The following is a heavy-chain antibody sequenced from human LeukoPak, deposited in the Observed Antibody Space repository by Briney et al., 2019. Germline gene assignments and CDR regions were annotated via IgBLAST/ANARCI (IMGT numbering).Heavy chain of an antibody. V-gene: IGHV4-59*01. CDR3: ARGPLDCSSTSCYLEGFDP. D-gene: IGHD2-2*01. CDR1: GGSISSYY. J-gene: IGHJ5*02. Sequence: SETLSLTCTVSGGSISSYYWSWIRQPPGKGREWSGYIYYSGSTNYNPSLKSRVTISVDTSKNQFSLKLSSVTAADTAVYYCARGPLDCSSTSCYLEGFDPWGQGTLVTVSS. CDR2: IYYSGST.